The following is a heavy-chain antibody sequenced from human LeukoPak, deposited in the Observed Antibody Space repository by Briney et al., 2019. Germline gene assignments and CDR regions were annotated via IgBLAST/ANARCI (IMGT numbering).Heavy chain of an antibody. CDR1: GYTFATFD. V-gene: IGHV1-2*04. CDR3: ARGKKGMDV. Sequence: GASVKVSCKASGYTFATFDISWVRQAPGQGLEWMGWINPNSGGTNYAQKFQGWVTMTRDTSISTAYMELSRLRSDDTAVYYCARGKKGMDVWGQGTTVTVSS. CDR2: INPNSGGT. J-gene: IGHJ6*02.